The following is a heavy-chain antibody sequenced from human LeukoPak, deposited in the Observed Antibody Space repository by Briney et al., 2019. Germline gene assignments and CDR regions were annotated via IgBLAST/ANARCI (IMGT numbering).Heavy chain of an antibody. CDR1: GFTFSSYE. Sequence: GGSLRLSCAASGFTFSSYEMNWVRQAPGKGLEWVSYISSSGSTIYYADSVKGRFTISRDNAKNSLYLQMNSLRAEDTAVYYCARDQRRQLLSYYYYMDVWGKGTTVTVSS. V-gene: IGHV3-48*03. CDR3: ARDQRRQLLSYYYYMDV. D-gene: IGHD2-2*01. J-gene: IGHJ6*03. CDR2: ISSSGSTI.